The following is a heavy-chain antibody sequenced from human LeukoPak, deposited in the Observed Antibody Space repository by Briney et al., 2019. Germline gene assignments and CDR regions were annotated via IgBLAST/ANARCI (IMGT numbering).Heavy chain of an antibody. D-gene: IGHD3-22*01. CDR3: ARMSYYDSSGDNWFDP. CDR2: IIPIFGTA. Sequence: ASVKVSCKASGGTFSSYAISWVRQAPGQGLEWMGGIIPIFGTANYAQKFQGRDTITADKSTTTAYMELSSLRSEDTAVYYCARMSYYDSSGDNWFDPWGQGTLVTVSS. V-gene: IGHV1-69*06. CDR1: GGTFSSYA. J-gene: IGHJ5*02.